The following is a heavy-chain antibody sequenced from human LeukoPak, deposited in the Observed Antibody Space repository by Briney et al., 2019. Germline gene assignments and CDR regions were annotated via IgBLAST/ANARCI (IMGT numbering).Heavy chain of an antibody. CDR2: IRYDGSNK. D-gene: IGHD3-16*01. CDR3: AKARGGYYYYNMDV. Sequence: GGSLRLSCAASGFTFSSYGMHWVRQAPGKGLEWVAFIRYDGSNKYYADSVKGRFTISRDNSKNTLYLQMNSLRAEDTAVYYCAKARGGYYYYNMDVWGKGTTVTVSS. CDR1: GFTFSSYG. J-gene: IGHJ6*03. V-gene: IGHV3-30*02.